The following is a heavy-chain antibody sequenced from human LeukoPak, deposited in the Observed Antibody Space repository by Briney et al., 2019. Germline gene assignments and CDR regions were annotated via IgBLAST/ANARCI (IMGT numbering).Heavy chain of an antibody. V-gene: IGHV5-51*01. D-gene: IGHD3-22*01. CDR3: ARRNSMLDYYDSSGYVDY. CDR2: IYPGDSDT. CDR1: GYSFTSYW. J-gene: IGHJ4*02. Sequence: GESLKISCKGSGYSFTSYWIGWVRQMPGKGLEWMGIIYPGDSDTRYSPSFQGQVTISADKSISTAYLQWSSLKASDTAMYYCARRNSMLDYYDSSGYVDYWGQGTLVTVSS.